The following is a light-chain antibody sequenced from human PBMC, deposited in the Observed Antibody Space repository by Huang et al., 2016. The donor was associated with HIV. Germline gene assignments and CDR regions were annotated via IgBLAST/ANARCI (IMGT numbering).Light chain of an antibody. V-gene: IGKV3-15*01. CDR3: QQYQDWPRT. Sequence: EIVMTQSPGTLSLSPGERATLSCRPSQSVSSNLAWYQHKPGQAPRLLIYGASTRATGVPARFCDSGYGTEFTLTISSLQSEDFVVYYCQQYQDWPRTYGQGTKVEIK. CDR1: QSVSSN. J-gene: IGKJ1*01. CDR2: GAS.